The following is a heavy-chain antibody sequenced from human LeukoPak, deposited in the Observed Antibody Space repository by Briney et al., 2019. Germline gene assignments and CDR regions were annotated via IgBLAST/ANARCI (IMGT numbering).Heavy chain of an antibody. J-gene: IGHJ4*02. CDR3: ASDRRPEGFDY. Sequence: SETLSLTCTVSGASFSSYYWSWIRQPPGKGLEWIGYFYYSGTTNYNYNPSLKSRVTMSVDTSKNQFSLKLYSVTAADTAVYYCASDRRPEGFDYWGQGTLVTVSS. CDR2: FYYSGTTNY. CDR1: GASFSSYY. V-gene: IGHV4-59*01.